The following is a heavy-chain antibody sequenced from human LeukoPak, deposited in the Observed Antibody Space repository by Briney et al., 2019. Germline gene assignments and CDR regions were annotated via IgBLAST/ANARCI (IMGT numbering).Heavy chain of an antibody. Sequence: GGSLRLSCAASGFTVSSNYMSWVRQAPGKGLEWVSVIYSGGSTYYADSVKGRFTISRDNSKNTLYLQMNSLRAEDTAVYYCARVNWNDPTVEYWGQGTLVTVSS. D-gene: IGHD1-1*01. CDR1: GFTVSSNY. CDR2: IYSGGST. CDR3: ARVNWNDPTVEY. V-gene: IGHV3-53*01. J-gene: IGHJ4*02.